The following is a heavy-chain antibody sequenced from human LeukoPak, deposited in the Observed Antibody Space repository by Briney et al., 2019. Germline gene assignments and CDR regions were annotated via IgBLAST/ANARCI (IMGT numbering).Heavy chain of an antibody. Sequence: GGSLRLSCAASGFPFSDYWMDWVRQIPGKGMEWVANINQDGSERYYADSVKGRFIISRDNAKNSLYPQMNSLRAEDTAVYFCARVGYDSSGRFDYWGQGTLATVSS. D-gene: IGHD3-22*01. J-gene: IGHJ4*02. CDR2: INQDGSER. CDR1: GFPFSDYW. V-gene: IGHV3-7*01. CDR3: ARVGYDSSGRFDY.